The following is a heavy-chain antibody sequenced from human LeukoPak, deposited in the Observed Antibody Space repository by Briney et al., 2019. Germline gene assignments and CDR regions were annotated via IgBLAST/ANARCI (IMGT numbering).Heavy chain of an antibody. CDR1: GFIFKNYA. D-gene: IGHD3-3*01. V-gene: IGHV3-23*01. CDR2: ITSSGGST. J-gene: IGHJ4*02. Sequence: PGGSLRLSRAASGFIFKNYAMNWVRQAPGKGLEWVSAITSSGGSTYYADSVKGRFTISRDNSKNTLSLQMNSLRAEDTAIYYCARASFGVIVGPDYWGQGTLVTVSS. CDR3: ARASFGVIVGPDY.